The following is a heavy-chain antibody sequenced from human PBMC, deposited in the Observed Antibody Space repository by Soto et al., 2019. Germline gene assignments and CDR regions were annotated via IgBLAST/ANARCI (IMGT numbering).Heavy chain of an antibody. CDR1: GGPVSSYY. V-gene: IGHV4-59*08. CDR3: ARHSNRNYGLYYFDY. Sequence: SETLSLTCTVSGGPVSSYYWSWIRQSPGKGLEWIGFIYYSASTKYKPSLKSRVTISVDTSKNQFSLKVNSATAADTAVYYCARHSNRNYGLYYFDYWGLGALVTVSS. D-gene: IGHD4-4*01. J-gene: IGHJ4*02. CDR2: IYYSAST.